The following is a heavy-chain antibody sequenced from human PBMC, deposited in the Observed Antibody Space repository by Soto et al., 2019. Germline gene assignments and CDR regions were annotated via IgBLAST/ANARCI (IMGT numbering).Heavy chain of an antibody. CDR1: GFTFSSYG. CDR3: ASGLATSNDFDY. J-gene: IGHJ4*02. V-gene: IGHV3-33*01. Sequence: GGSLRLSCAASGFTFSSYGMHWVRHAPGKGLEWVAVIWYDGSNKYYADSVKGRFTISRDNSKNTLYLQMNSLRAEDTAVYYCASGLATSNDFDYWGQGTLVTVSS. CDR2: IWYDGSNK. D-gene: IGHD5-12*01.